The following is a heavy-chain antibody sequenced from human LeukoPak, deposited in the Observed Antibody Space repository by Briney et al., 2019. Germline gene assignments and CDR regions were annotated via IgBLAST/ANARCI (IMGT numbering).Heavy chain of an antibody. D-gene: IGHD3-22*01. Sequence: ASVKVSCKASGYTFTGYYMHWVRQAPGQGLEWMGWMNPNSGNTGYAQKFQGRVTMTRNTSISTAYMELSSLRSEDTAVYYCARGGYDRGYYYMDVWGKGTTVTISS. CDR3: ARGGYDRGYYYMDV. CDR2: MNPNSGNT. V-gene: IGHV1-8*02. J-gene: IGHJ6*03. CDR1: GYTFTGYY.